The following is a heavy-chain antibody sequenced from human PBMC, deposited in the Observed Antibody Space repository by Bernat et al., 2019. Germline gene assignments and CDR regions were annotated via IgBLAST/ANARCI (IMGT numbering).Heavy chain of an antibody. Sequence: QVQLVQSGAVVKKPGSSVKVSCKASGGTFSSYAISWVRQAPGQGREWRGGIIPILGTANYAQQFQGRVTITADESTSTAYMELSSLRSEDTAVYCCADGGSGSYYTREGYYFDYWGQGTLVTVSS. D-gene: IGHD3-10*01. J-gene: IGHJ4*02. V-gene: IGHV1-69*01. CDR1: GGTFSSYA. CDR2: IIPILGTA. CDR3: ADGGSGSYYTREGYYFDY.